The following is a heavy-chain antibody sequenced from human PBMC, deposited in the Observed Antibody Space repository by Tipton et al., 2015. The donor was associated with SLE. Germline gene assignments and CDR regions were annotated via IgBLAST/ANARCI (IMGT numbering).Heavy chain of an antibody. Sequence: TLSLTCTVSGGSISSYYWSWIRQPPGKGLEWIGYIYYSGSTNYNPSLKSRVTISVDTSKNQFSLKVSSVTAADTAVYYCAKGLFYYYDRSGLGYFDYWGQGTLVTGSS. J-gene: IGHJ4*02. CDR1: GGSISSYY. CDR3: AKGLFYYYDRSGLGYFDY. CDR2: IYYSGST. D-gene: IGHD3-22*01. V-gene: IGHV4-59*01.